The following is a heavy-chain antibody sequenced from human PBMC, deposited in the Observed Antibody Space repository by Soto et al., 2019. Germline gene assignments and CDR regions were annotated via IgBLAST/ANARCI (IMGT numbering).Heavy chain of an antibody. J-gene: IGHJ4*02. D-gene: IGHD2-21*02. CDR3: ARDLTTGGDCCTFDY. V-gene: IGHV4-61*01. Sequence: SETLSLTCTVSGGSVSSGSYYWSWIRQPPGKGLEWIGYIYYSGSTNDNPSLKSRVTISVDTSKNQFSLKLSSVTAADTAVYYCARDLTTGGDCCTFDYWGQGTLVTVS. CDR2: IYYSGST. CDR1: GGSVSSGSYY.